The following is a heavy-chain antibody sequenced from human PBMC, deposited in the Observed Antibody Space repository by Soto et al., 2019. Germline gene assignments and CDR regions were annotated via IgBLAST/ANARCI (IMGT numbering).Heavy chain of an antibody. Sequence: GGSLRLSCAASGFTFSSYGMHWVRQAPGKGLEWVAVISYDGSNKYYADSVKGRFTISRDNSKNTLYLQMNSLRAEDTAVYYCAKDFSPLGSGTLGYYYYYGMDVWGQGTTVTVSS. V-gene: IGHV3-30*18. CDR1: GFTFSSYG. CDR2: ISYDGSNK. CDR3: AKDFSPLGSGTLGYYYYYGMDV. D-gene: IGHD3-10*01. J-gene: IGHJ6*02.